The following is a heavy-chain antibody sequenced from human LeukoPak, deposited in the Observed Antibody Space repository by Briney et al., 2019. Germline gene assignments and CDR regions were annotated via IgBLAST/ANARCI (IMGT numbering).Heavy chain of an antibody. CDR2: ISSSSSYI. V-gene: IGHV3-21*01. CDR1: GFTFSSYS. Sequence: GGSLRLSCAAPGFTFSSYSMNWVRQAPGKGLEWVSSISSSSSYIYYADSVKGRFTISRDNAKNSLYLQMNSLRAEDTAVYYCARDHHRRLYDSQARNTFDIWGQGTMVTVSS. D-gene: IGHD3-22*01. CDR3: ARDHHRRLYDSQARNTFDI. J-gene: IGHJ3*02.